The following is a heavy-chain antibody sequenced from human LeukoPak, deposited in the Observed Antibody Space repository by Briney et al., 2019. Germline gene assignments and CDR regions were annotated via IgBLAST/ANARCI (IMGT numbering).Heavy chain of an antibody. D-gene: IGHD1-14*01. Sequence: GGFLRLSCVASGFTFSSYAMSWVRQAPGKGLEWVSAISGSGGSTYYADSVKGRFTISRDNSKNTLYLQMNSLRAEDTAVYYCTEPRMHGMDVWGQGTTVTVSS. J-gene: IGHJ6*02. CDR1: GFTFSSYA. CDR2: ISGSGGST. V-gene: IGHV3-23*01. CDR3: TEPRMHGMDV.